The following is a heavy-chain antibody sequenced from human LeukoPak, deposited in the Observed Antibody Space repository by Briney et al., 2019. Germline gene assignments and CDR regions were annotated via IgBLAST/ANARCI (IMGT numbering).Heavy chain of an antibody. Sequence: ASVKVSCKASGGTFSSYAISWVRQAPGQGLEWMGRIIPIFGTANYAQKFQGRVTTTTDESTSTAYMELSSLRSEDTAVYYCARDPSSGWYLEYYFDYWGQGTLVTVSS. D-gene: IGHD6-19*01. CDR1: GGTFSSYA. J-gene: IGHJ4*02. V-gene: IGHV1-69*05. CDR2: IIPIFGTA. CDR3: ARDPSSGWYLEYYFDY.